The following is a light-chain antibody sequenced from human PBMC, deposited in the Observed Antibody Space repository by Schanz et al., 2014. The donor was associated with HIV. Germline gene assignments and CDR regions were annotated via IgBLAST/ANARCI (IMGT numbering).Light chain of an antibody. CDR3: SSYTSSSCVV. Sequence: QSALTQPRSVSGSPGQSVTISCTGTSSDVGGYNYVSWYQQHPGKAPKLMIYDVSKRPSGVSNRFSGSKSGNTASLTISGLQTEDEADYYCSSYTSSSCVVFGGGTKLT. V-gene: IGLV2-11*01. CDR1: SSDVGGYNY. J-gene: IGLJ2*01. CDR2: DVS.